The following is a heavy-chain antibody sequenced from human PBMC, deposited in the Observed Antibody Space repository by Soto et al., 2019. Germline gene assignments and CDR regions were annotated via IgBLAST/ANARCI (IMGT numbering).Heavy chain of an antibody. Sequence: QVQLVESGGGVVQPGRSLRLSCAASGFTFSSYAMHWVRQAPGKGLEWVAVISYDGGNKYYADSVKGRFTISRDNSKNTLYLQMNSLRAEDTAVYYCARDKYDYVWGSPGYWGQGTLVTVSS. D-gene: IGHD3-16*01. CDR3: ARDKYDYVWGSPGY. J-gene: IGHJ4*02. CDR1: GFTFSSYA. CDR2: ISYDGGNK. V-gene: IGHV3-30-3*01.